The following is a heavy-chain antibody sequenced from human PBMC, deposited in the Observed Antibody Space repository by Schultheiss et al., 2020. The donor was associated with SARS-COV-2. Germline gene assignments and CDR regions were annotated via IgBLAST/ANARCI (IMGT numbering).Heavy chain of an antibody. D-gene: IGHD6-13*01. CDR1: GGSISSGDYY. V-gene: IGHV4-30-4*01. J-gene: IGHJ2*01. Sequence: SETLSLTCTVSGGSISSGDYYWSWIRQPPGKGLEWIGYIYYSGSTYYNPSLKSRVTISVDTSKNQFSLKLSSVTAADTAVYYCASGYSSSWSTDAFDIWGRGTLVTVSS. CDR3: ASGYSSSWSTDAFDI. CDR2: IYYSGST.